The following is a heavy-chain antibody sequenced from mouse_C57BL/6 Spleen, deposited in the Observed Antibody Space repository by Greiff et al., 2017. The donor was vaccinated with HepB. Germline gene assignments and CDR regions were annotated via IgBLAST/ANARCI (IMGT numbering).Heavy chain of an antibody. CDR1: GYTFTDYY. CDR3: ARGGLGRPFDY. CDR2: INPNNGGT. Sequence: EVQLQQSGPELVKPGASVKISCKASGYTFTDYYMNWVKQSHGKSLEWIGDINPNNGGTSYNQKFKGKATLTVDKSSSTAYMELRSLTSEDSAVYYCARGGLGRPFDYWGQGTTLTVSS. V-gene: IGHV1-26*01. J-gene: IGHJ2*01. D-gene: IGHD4-1*01.